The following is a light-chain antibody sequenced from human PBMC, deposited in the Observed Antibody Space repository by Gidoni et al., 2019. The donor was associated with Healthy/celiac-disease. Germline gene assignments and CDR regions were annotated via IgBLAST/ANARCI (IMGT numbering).Light chain of an antibody. CDR2: LCS. J-gene: IGKJ2*01. Sequence: DIVMTQSPLSLPVTPGEPASISCRSSQSLLHSNGYNYLDWYLQKPGQSPQLLIYLCSNRGSGVPERFSGSGSGTDFTLKISRVEAEDVGVYYCMQALQTPQMYTFGQGTKLEIK. V-gene: IGKV2-28*01. CDR3: MQALQTPQMYT. CDR1: QSLLHSNGYNY.